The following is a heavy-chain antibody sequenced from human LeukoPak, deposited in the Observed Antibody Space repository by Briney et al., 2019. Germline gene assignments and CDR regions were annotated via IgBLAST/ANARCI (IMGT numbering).Heavy chain of an antibody. J-gene: IGHJ3*02. CDR3: ARIVAGGAFDI. CDR1: GFTVSGNY. CDR2: IYSGGST. Sequence: GGSLRLSCAASGFTVSGNYMTWVRQAPGKGLEWVSVIYSGGSTYYADSVKGRFTISRDNSKNTLYLQMNSLRAEDTAVYYCARIVAGGAFDICGQGTMVTVSS. V-gene: IGHV3-66*01. D-gene: IGHD1-26*01.